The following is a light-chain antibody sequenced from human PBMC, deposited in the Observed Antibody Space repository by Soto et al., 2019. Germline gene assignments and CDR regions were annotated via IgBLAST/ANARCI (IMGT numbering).Light chain of an antibody. V-gene: IGKV1-6*01. CDR2: GAS. Sequence: VQLTQCPSSLSSSVVDRVAITCRASQGIRTDLGWYQQSPGKAPKVLIVGASTLQSGVPSRFSGSGSGTDFTLTISSLQPEDSATYYCLQDFSYPRTFGQGTKVDIK. J-gene: IGKJ1*01. CDR3: LQDFSYPRT. CDR1: QGIRTD.